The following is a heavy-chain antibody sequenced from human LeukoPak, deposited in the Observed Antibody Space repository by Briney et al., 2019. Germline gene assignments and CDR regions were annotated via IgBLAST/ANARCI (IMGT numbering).Heavy chain of an antibody. CDR1: GGSFSGYY. Sequence: KPSETLSLTCAVYGGSFSGYYWSWIRQPPGKGLEWIGEINHSGSTNYNPSLKSRVTISVDTSKNQFSLKLSSVTAADTAVYYCARSKDYFDHWGQGTLVTVSS. V-gene: IGHV4-34*01. J-gene: IGHJ4*02. CDR3: ARSKDYFDH. CDR2: INHSGST.